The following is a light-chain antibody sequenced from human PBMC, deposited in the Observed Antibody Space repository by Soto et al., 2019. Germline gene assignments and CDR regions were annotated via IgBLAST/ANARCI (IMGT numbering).Light chain of an antibody. CDR2: DND. CDR3: GTWDTGLRAYV. Sequence: QSAVTRPPSVSAAPGQKVTISCSGSSSSSHIGHHSVSWYQHLPGTAPKLLIYDNDQQPSGIPARFSGSKSATSATLDITGLQTGDEADYYCGTWDTGLRAYVLGTGTKLTVL. CDR1: SSSSHIGHHS. J-gene: IGLJ1*01. V-gene: IGLV1-51*01.